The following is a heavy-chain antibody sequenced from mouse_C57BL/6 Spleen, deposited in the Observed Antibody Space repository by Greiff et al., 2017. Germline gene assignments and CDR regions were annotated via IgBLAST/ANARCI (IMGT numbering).Heavy chain of an antibody. Sequence: VQLQQSGTVLARPGASVKMSCKTSGYTFTSYWMHWVKQRPGQGLEWIGAINPGNSDTSYNQKFKGKAKLTAVTSASTAYMELSSLTKEDSAVYYFTWVYSNYPYFDVWGTGTTVTVSS. D-gene: IGHD2-5*01. CDR1: GYTFTSYW. CDR2: INPGNSDT. J-gene: IGHJ1*03. CDR3: TWVYSNYPYFDV. V-gene: IGHV1-5*01.